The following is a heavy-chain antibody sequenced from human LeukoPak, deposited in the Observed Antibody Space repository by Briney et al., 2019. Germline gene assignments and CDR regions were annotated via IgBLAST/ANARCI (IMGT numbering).Heavy chain of an antibody. CDR1: GDSISRYY. V-gene: IGHV4-59*10. CDR2: FSVSGTT. J-gene: IGHJ4*02. Sequence: PSETLSLTCIVSGDSISRYYWSWVRQPAGEGLEWIGRFSVSGTTDYSPSLKSRVTISVDTSKNQFSLKLSSVTAADTAVYYCARYCVTDTATLGFDYWGQGTLVTVSS. D-gene: IGHD5-18*01. CDR3: ARYCVTDTATLGFDY.